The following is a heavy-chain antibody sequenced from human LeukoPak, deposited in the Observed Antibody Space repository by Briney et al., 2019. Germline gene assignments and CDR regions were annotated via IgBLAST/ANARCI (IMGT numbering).Heavy chain of an antibody. V-gene: IGHV1-24*01. CDR3: AIGPGSYWSVAFDT. D-gene: IGHD3-10*01. CDR2: FDPEDGET. CDR1: GYTLTELS. Sequence: ASVKVSCKVSGYTLTELSMHWVRQAPGKGREWMGGFDPEDGETIYAQKFQGRVTMTEDTSTDTAYMELSSLRSEDTAVYYCAIGPGSYWSVAFDTWGQGTMVTVSS. J-gene: IGHJ3*02.